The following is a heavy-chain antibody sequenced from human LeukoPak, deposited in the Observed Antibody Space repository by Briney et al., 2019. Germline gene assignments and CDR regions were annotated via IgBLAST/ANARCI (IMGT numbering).Heavy chain of an antibody. Sequence: GGSLRLSCAASGFTFSSYGMHWVRQAPGKGLEWVAFIRYDGSNKYYADSVKGRFTISRDNSKNTLYLQMNSLRAEDTAVYYCAKGPGPSGWSSYYFDYWGQGTLVTVSS. V-gene: IGHV3-30*02. CDR2: IRYDGSNK. J-gene: IGHJ4*02. D-gene: IGHD6-19*01. CDR1: GFTFSSYG. CDR3: AKGPGPSGWSSYYFDY.